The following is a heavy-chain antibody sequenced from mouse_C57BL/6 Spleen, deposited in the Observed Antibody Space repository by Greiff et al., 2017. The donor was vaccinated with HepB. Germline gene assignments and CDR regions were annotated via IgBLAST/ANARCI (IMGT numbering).Heavy chain of an antibody. J-gene: IGHJ2*01. V-gene: IGHV1-15*01. CDR1: GYTFTDYE. D-gene: IGHD2-2*01. CDR3: TRTAMGVTTRVYFDY. CDR2: IDPETGGT. Sequence: QVQLKQSGAELVRPGASVTLSCKASGYTFTDYEMHWVKQTPVHGLEWIGAIDPETGGTAYNQKFKGKAILTADKSSSTAYLALRGLTSEDSAVYYCTRTAMGVTTRVYFDYWGQGTTLTVSS.